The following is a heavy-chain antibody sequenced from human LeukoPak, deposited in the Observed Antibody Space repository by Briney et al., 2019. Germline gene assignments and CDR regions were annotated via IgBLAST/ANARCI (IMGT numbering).Heavy chain of an antibody. CDR2: ISNSGGST. J-gene: IGHJ4*02. D-gene: IGHD6-19*01. CDR1: GFTFSSYA. Sequence: GGSLRLSRAASGFTFSSYAMSWVRQAPGKGLQWVSVISNSGGSTKYADSVKGRFTISRDNSRNTLYLQMNSLRVEDTAVYYCARDAARYSSGWYYDYWGQGTLVTVSS. CDR3: ARDAARYSSGWYYDY. V-gene: IGHV3-23*01.